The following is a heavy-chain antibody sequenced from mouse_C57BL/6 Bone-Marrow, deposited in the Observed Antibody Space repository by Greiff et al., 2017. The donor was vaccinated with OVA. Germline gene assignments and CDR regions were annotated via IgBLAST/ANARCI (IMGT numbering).Heavy chain of an antibody. Sequence: VQLQQSGTVLARPGASVKMSCKTSGYTFTSYWMHWVKQRPGQGLEWIGAIYPGNSDTSYNQKFKGKAKLTAVTSASTAYMELSSLTNEDSAVYYCTHYYGSSYGLAYWGQGTLVTVSA. D-gene: IGHD1-1*01. CDR3: THYYGSSYGLAY. J-gene: IGHJ3*01. CDR1: GYTFTSYW. V-gene: IGHV1-5*01. CDR2: IYPGNSDT.